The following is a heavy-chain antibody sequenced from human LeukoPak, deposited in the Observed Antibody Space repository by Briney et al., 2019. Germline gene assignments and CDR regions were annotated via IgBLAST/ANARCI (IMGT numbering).Heavy chain of an antibody. CDR3: AIGYNWNDGLDF. Sequence: GASVKVSCKASGYSFSIYYIHWVRQAPGQGLEWMGWINPENGDTKSAQRFHGRVTVTRDSSISTGYMTLSRLRSDDTAVYYCAIGYNWNDGLDFWGQGALVTVFS. CDR2: INPENGDT. V-gene: IGHV1-2*02. CDR1: GYSFSIYY. D-gene: IGHD1-1*01. J-gene: IGHJ4*02.